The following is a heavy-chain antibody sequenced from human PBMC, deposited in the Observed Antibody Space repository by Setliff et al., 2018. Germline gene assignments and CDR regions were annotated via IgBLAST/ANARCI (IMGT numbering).Heavy chain of an antibody. CDR2: MFYFGNT. D-gene: IGHD6-13*01. CDR3: ARDPLSRIAAAGGYTYGNWFDP. Sequence: SETLSLTCPVSGDSISSSGFYWGWIRQPPGKGLEWLGSMFYFGNTYYNPSLKSRVTISVDTSKNQFSLKLSSVTAADTAVYYCARDPLSRIAAAGGYTYGNWFDPWGQGTLVTVSS. J-gene: IGHJ5*02. V-gene: IGHV4-39*02. CDR1: GDSISSSGFY.